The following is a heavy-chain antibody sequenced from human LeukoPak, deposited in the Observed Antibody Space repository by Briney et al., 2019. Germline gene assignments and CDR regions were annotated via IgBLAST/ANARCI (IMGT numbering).Heavy chain of an antibody. D-gene: IGHD1-26*01. CDR3: ARVNSGSYHFDY. Sequence: QPGGSLRLSCAASGFTFSSYWMSWVRQAPGKGLEWVANIKQDGSEKYYVDSVKGRFTITRDNAKNSLYLQMTRLRAEDTAVYYCARVNSGSYHFDYWGQGTLVTVSS. J-gene: IGHJ4*02. CDR2: IKQDGSEK. CDR1: GFTFSSYW. V-gene: IGHV3-7*01.